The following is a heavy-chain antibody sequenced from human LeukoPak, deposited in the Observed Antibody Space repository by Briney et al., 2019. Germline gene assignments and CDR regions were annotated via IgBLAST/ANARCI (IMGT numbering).Heavy chain of an antibody. D-gene: IGHD3-10*01. V-gene: IGHV4-59*08. J-gene: IGHJ4*02. CDR1: GGSISSYY. CDR2: IYYSGST. CDR3: ARFVGSGSYLLFDY. Sequence: SETLSLTCTVSGGSISSYYWSWIRQPPGKGLEWIGYIYYSGSTNYNPSLKSRITISVDTSKNQFSLKLSSVTAADTAVYYCARFVGSGSYLLFDYWGQGTLVTVSS.